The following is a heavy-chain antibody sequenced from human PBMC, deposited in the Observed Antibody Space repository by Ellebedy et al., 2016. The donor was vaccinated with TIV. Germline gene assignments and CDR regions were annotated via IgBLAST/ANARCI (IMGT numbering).Heavy chain of an antibody. Sequence: PGGSLRLSCAASGFTFSSYWMSWVRQAPGKGLKWVASIMQDGSEKYYVDSVKGRFTISRDNAKNSLFLQMNSLRDGDTGVYYCARADNWLDPWGQGTLVTVSS. CDR3: ARADNWLDP. V-gene: IGHV3-7*04. CDR2: IMQDGSEK. CDR1: GFTFSSYW. J-gene: IGHJ5*02.